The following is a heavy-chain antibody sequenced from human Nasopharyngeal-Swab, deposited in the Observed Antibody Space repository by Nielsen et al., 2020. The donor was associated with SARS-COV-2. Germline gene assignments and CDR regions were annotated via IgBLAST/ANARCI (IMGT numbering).Heavy chain of an antibody. D-gene: IGHD3-10*01. J-gene: IGHJ6*02. CDR2: INTNTGNP. CDR1: GYTFTSYA. CDR3: AREERGVTLEGGYYYYGMDV. V-gene: IGHV7-4-1*02. Sequence: ASVQVPCKASGYTFTSYAMNWVRQAPGQGLEWMGWINTNTGNPTYAQGFTGRFVFSLDTSVSTAYLQISSLKAEDTAVYYCAREERGVTLEGGYYYYGMDVWGQGTTVTVSS.